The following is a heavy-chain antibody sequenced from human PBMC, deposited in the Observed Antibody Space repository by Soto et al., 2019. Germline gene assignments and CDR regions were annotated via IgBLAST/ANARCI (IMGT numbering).Heavy chain of an antibody. J-gene: IGHJ6*02. CDR1: GGTFSSYA. CDR2: IIPIFGTA. V-gene: IGHV1-69*13. D-gene: IGHD3-22*01. CDR3: ARVYVGYYDSSGYHPLFYYYGMDV. Sequence: SLKVSCQASGGTFSSYAIIWVRQAPGQGLELLGGIIPIFGTANYAQKFQGRVTITADESTSTAYMELSSLRSEDTAVYYCARVYVGYYDSSGYHPLFYYYGMDVWGQGTTVNVS.